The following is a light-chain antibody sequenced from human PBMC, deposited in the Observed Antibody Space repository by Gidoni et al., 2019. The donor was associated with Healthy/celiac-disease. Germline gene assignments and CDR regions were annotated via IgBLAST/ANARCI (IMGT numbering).Light chain of an antibody. CDR3: SSYTSSSTDVV. CDR2: EVS. CDR1: SSDVGSYNR. J-gene: IGLJ2*01. V-gene: IGLV2-18*02. Sequence: QSALPQPPSLSGSPGQPVTISCTGTSSDVGSYNRVSWYQQPPGTAPKLMIYEVSNRPSGVPDRFSGSKSGNTASLTISGLQAEDEADYYCSSYTSSSTDVVFGGGTKLTVL.